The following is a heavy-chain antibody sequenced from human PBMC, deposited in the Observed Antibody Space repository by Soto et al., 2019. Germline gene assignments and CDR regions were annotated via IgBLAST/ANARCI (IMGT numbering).Heavy chain of an antibody. CDR1: GFTFSSYS. Sequence: GGSLRLSCAASGFTFSSYSMNWVRQAPGKGLEWVSYISSSSSTKYYADSVKGRFTISRDNAKNSLYLQMNSLRDEDTAVYYCARDDFCGSTSCYYYYGMDVWGQGTTVTVSS. J-gene: IGHJ6*02. CDR3: ARDDFCGSTSCYYYYGMDV. V-gene: IGHV3-48*02. CDR2: ISSSSSTK. D-gene: IGHD2-2*01.